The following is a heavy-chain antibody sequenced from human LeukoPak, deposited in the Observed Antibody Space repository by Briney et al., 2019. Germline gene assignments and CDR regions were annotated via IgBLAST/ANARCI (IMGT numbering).Heavy chain of an antibody. V-gene: IGHV3-30*18. CDR1: GFTFSSYA. Sequence: GGSLRLSCAASGFTFSSYAMSWVRQAPGKGLEWVAVISYDGSNKYYADSVKGRFTISRDNSKNTLYLQMNSLRAEDTAVYYCAKDSYGQQTFDYWGQGTLVTVSS. D-gene: IGHD3-10*01. J-gene: IGHJ4*02. CDR2: ISYDGSNK. CDR3: AKDSYGQQTFDY.